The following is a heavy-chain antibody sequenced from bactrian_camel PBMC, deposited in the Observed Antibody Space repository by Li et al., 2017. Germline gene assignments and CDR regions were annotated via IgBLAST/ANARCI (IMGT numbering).Heavy chain of an antibody. D-gene: IGHD2*01. Sequence: HVQLVESGGESVQAGGSLRLSCVASGATQDIGCMAWFRQAPGKEREGVARIYTGSGNTYYADSVKGRFTISQDNAKNTVYLQMNSLKPEDTAMYYCAARGPYCYTKSSVRDFTYWGQGTQVTVS. CDR1: GATQDIGC. J-gene: IGHJ6*01. CDR3: AARGPYCYTKSSVRDFTY. CDR2: IYTGSGNT. V-gene: IGHV3S63*01.